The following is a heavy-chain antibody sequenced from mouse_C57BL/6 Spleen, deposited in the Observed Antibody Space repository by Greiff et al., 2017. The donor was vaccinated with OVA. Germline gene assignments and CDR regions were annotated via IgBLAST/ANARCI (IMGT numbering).Heavy chain of an antibody. CDR3: ARGGSYYYGSSSYYAMDY. J-gene: IGHJ4*01. CDR1: GYTFTDYY. CDR2: INPYNGGT. D-gene: IGHD1-1*01. V-gene: IGHV1-19*01. Sequence: EVQLQQSGPVLVKPGASVKMSCKASGYTFTDYYMNWVKQSHGKSLEWIGVINPYNGGTSYNQKFKGKATLTVDKSSSTAYMELNSLTSEDSAVYYCARGGSYYYGSSSYYAMDYWGQGTSVTVSS.